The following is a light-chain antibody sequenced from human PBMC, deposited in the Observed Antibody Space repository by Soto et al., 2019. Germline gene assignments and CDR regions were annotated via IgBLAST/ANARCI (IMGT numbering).Light chain of an antibody. V-gene: IGKV3-11*01. CDR1: QSVSSY. J-gene: IGKJ4*01. CDR3: QHRSGVLT. Sequence: EIVLTQSPATLSLSPGERATLSCRASQSVSSYLAWYQQKPGQAPRLLIYDASNRATGIPARFSGSGSGTDFTLTISSLEPEDFAVYYCQHRSGVLTFGGGTKVEIK. CDR2: DAS.